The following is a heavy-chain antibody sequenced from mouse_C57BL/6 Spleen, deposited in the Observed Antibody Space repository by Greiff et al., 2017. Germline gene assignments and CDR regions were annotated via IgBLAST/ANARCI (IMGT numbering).Heavy chain of an antibody. J-gene: IGHJ1*03. Sequence: QVQLQQPGAELVKPGASVKLSCKASGYTFTSYWMHWVKQRPGQGLEWIGLIHPNSGSTNYNEKFKGKATLTVDKSSSTAYMQLSSLTSEDSAVYYCARGGLYDYDEYFAVWGTGTTVTVSA. CDR2: IHPNSGST. D-gene: IGHD2-4*01. CDR1: GYTFTSYW. V-gene: IGHV1-64*01. CDR3: ARGGLYDYDEYFAV.